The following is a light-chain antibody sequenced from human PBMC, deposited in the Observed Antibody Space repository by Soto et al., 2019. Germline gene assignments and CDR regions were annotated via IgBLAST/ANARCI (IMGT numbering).Light chain of an antibody. CDR2: GAS. Sequence: EVVWTETAGTRFLSEQERATRCCRASQSVSNNYLAWYQQKPGQAPRLLIYGASNRATGIPDRFSGSGSGTDFTLTISRLEPEDSAVYYCQQYASSGTFGQGTKVDI. V-gene: IGKV3-20*01. J-gene: IGKJ1*01. CDR3: QQYASSGT. CDR1: QSVSNNY.